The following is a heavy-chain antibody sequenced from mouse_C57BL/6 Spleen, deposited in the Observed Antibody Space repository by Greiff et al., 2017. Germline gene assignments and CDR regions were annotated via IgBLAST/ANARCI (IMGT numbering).Heavy chain of an antibody. J-gene: IGHJ2*01. CDR1: GYTFTSYW. V-gene: IGHV1-50*01. Sequence: QVQLQQPGAELVKPGASVKLSCKASGYTFTSYWMQWVKQRPGQGLEWIGEIDPSDSYTNYNQKFKGKATLTVDKSSSTAYMQLSSLTSEVSAVYFCARGDYYFDYWGQGTTLTVSS. CDR3: ARGDYYFDY. CDR2: IDPSDSYT.